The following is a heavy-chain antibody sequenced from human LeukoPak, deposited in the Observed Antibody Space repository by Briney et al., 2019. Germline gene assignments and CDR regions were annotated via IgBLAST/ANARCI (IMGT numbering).Heavy chain of an antibody. Sequence: KPSETLSLTCTVSGGSTSSNSNYWAWIRQPPGRGLEWIGSISYGGSTYYSPSLESRVTISVDTSKNQFSLRLSSVTAADTAVYYCARQALWFFDHWGQGTLVTVSS. J-gene: IGHJ4*02. CDR2: ISYGGST. V-gene: IGHV4-39*01. CDR3: ARQALWFFDH. D-gene: IGHD2-21*01. CDR1: GGSTSSNSNY.